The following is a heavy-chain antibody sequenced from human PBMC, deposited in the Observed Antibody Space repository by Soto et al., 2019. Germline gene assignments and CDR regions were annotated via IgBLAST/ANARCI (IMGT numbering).Heavy chain of an antibody. J-gene: IGHJ4*02. CDR1: GGTFSSYA. V-gene: IGHV1-69*12. CDR3: ARGLRRYYDNSGYHYIGY. Sequence: QVQLVQSGAEVKKPGSSVKVSCKASGGTFSSYAISWVRQAPGQGLEWMGGIIPIFGTANYAQKFQGRVTITADEPTSPAYMGLSSLRSEDTAVYYCARGLRRYYDNSGYHYIGYWGQGTLVTVSS. CDR2: IIPIFGTA. D-gene: IGHD3-22*01.